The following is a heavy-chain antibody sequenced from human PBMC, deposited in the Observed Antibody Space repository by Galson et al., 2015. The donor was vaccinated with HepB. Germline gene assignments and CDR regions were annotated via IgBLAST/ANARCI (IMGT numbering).Heavy chain of an antibody. D-gene: IGHD1-26*01. CDR2: ISWDGGRT. V-gene: IGHV3-43*01. CDR1: GFTFDDYT. CDR3: AKDIVEGATNDYYFDY. Sequence: SLRLSCAASGFTFDDYTMHWVRQAPGKGLEWVSLISWDGGRTYYADSVKGRFTISRDNSKNSLYLQMNSLRTEDTALYYCAKDIVEGATNDYYFDYWGQGTLVTVSS. J-gene: IGHJ4*02.